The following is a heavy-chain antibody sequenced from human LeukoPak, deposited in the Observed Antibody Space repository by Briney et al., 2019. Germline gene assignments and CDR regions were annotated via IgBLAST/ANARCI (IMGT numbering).Heavy chain of an antibody. V-gene: IGHV3-30*09. CDR2: ISYDGSNM. CDR1: GFIFSSYA. Sequence: PGGSLRLSCAASGFIFSSYAMHWVRQAPGKGLEWVAFISYDGSNMYYVDSVKGRFAIPRDNSKNTLYLQMNSLRPEDSAMYYCARRGEYYDYGDDNWFDPWGHGTLVTVSS. J-gene: IGHJ5*02. CDR3: ARRGEYYDYGDDNWFDP. D-gene: IGHD4-17*01.